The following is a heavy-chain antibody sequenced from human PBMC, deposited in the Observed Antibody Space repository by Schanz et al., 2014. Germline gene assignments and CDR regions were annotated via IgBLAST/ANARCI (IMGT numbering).Heavy chain of an antibody. CDR3: AKDLYNYGIFDS. Sequence: EVQLLESGGGLVQPGGSLRISCAASGFTFFGSFAMSWVRQAPGKGLEWVSGMSGSGSTADYADSVKGRFTISRDNSRKTLYLQMNSLRADDTAVYYCAKDLYNYGIFDSWGQGTLVTVSS. CDR2: MSGSGSTA. J-gene: IGHJ5*01. CDR1: GFTFFGSFA. D-gene: IGHD3-16*01. V-gene: IGHV3-23*01.